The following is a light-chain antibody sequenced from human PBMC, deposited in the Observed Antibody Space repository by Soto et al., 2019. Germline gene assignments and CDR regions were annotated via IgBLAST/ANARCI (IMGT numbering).Light chain of an antibody. CDR2: DVS. J-gene: IGKJ1*01. V-gene: IGKV1-5*01. Sequence: DLEITQPPSTLSGGLPYRVPITFRASQTISSWLAWYQQKPGKAPKLLIYDVSSLESGVPSRFSGSGSGTEFTVTISSLKADDFATSYCQQCNTFCTFGQGTKVDIK. CDR1: QTISSW. CDR3: QQCNTFCT.